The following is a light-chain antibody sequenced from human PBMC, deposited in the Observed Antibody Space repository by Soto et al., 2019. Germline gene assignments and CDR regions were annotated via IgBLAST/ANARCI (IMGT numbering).Light chain of an antibody. CDR2: DVS. V-gene: IGLV2-11*01. J-gene: IGLJ1*01. CDR3: CSYAGGYTFF. Sequence: QSALTQPRSVSGSPGQSVTISCPGTSTDVGGYNYVSWYQQNPGKAPRLMIYDVSRRPSGVPDRFSGSKSGNTASLTISGLQAEDEADYYCCSYAGGYTFFFGTGTKLTVL. CDR1: STDVGGYNY.